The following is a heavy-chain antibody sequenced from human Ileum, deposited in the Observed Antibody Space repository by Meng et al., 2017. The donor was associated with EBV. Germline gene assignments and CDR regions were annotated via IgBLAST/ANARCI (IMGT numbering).Heavy chain of an antibody. CDR2: MNPKTGTA. Sequence: QLVQAGAWVKKPGASVKVPCKASGYTFTNYDISWVRQATGQGLEWMGWMNPKTGTAHYAQKFQGRVSMTRDTSITTAYMELSSLTSEDTAVYYCVRTLERGDYWGQGTLVTVSS. CDR3: VRTLERGDY. CDR1: GYTFTNYD. J-gene: IGHJ4*02. V-gene: IGHV1-8*01. D-gene: IGHD5-24*01.